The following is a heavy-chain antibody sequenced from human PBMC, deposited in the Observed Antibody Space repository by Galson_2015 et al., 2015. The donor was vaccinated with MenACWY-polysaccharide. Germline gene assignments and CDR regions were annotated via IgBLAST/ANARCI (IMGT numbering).Heavy chain of an antibody. V-gene: IGHV4-31*03. Sequence: LSLTCSVSGDSVSYGVISHWTWIRQLPGKGLEWIGFILGSGSTFYNPSLRSRVSISRDTSKNQFSLTLSSVTGADTAVYYCARGVYCGDDCYSGTDYWGQGTLVTVSS. CDR2: ILGSGST. D-gene: IGHD2-21*02. J-gene: IGHJ4*02. CDR3: ARGVYCGDDCYSGTDY. CDR1: GDSVSYGVISH.